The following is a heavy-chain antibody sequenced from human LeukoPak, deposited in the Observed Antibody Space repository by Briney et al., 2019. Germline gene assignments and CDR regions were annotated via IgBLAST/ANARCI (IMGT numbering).Heavy chain of an antibody. CDR2: IYYSGST. CDR1: GGSISSGGYY. CDR3: ARVLTGGRAFVHEQLASLRSKYFDY. D-gene: IGHD6-13*01. Sequence: PSQTLSLTCTVSGGSISSGGYYWSWIRQHPGKGLEWIGYIYYSGSTYYNPSLKSQVTISVDTSKNQFSLKLSSVTAADTAVYYCARVLTGGRAFVHEQLASLRSKYFDYWGQGTLVTASS. J-gene: IGHJ4*02. V-gene: IGHV4-31*01.